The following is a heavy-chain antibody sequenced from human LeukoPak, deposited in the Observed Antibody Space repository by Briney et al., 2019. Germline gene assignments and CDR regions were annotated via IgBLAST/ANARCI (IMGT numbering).Heavy chain of an antibody. V-gene: IGHV3-30*18. Sequence: GGSLRLSCAASGFTFSSYGMHWVRQAPGKGLEWVAVTSYDGRRNYYADSVKGRFTVSRDNSKNTLYLQMNSLRAEDTAVYYCAKDSSHSSDYYYYMDVWGKGTTVTVSS. CDR1: GFTFSSYG. D-gene: IGHD6-25*01. CDR2: TSYDGRRN. CDR3: AKDSSHSSDYYYYMDV. J-gene: IGHJ6*03.